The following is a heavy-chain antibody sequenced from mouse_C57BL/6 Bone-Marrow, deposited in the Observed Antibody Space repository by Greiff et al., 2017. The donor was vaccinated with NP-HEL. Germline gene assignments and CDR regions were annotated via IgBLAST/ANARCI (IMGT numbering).Heavy chain of an antibody. D-gene: IGHD1-1*01. J-gene: IGHJ1*03. V-gene: IGHV1-81*01. CDR3: ARRCYYYGGYFDV. Sequence: QVQLQQSGAELARPGASVKLSCKASGYTFTSYGISWVKQRTGQGLEWIGEFYPRSGNTYYNEKFKGKATLTADKSSSTAYMELRSLTSEDSAVYFCARRCYYYGGYFDVWGTGTTVTVSS. CDR1: GYTFTSYG. CDR2: FYPRSGNT.